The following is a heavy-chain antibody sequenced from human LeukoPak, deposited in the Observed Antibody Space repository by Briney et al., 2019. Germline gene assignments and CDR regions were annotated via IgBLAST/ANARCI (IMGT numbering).Heavy chain of an antibody. D-gene: IGHD2-15*01. J-gene: IGHJ3*02. CDR2: INPSGGRT. CDR1: GYTFTSYY. Sequence: RASVKVSCKASGYTFTSYYMHWVRQAPGQGLERMGIINPSGGRTSYAQKFQGRVTMTRDTSTSTVYMELSSLRSEDTAVYYCARGPQILYDAFDIWGQGTMVTVSS. V-gene: IGHV1-46*01. CDR3: ARGPQILYDAFDI.